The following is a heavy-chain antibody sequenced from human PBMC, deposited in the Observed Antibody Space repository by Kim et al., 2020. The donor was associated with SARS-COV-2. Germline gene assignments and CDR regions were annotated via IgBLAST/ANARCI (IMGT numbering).Heavy chain of an antibody. CDR2: ISWNSGSI. V-gene: IGHV3-9*01. CDR1: GFTFDDYA. J-gene: IGHJ6*02. D-gene: IGHD4-17*01. CDR3: AKDTERIYYGGTEGYYYYYGMDV. Sequence: GGSLRLSCAASGFTFDDYAMHWVRQAPGKGLEWVSGISWNSGSIGYADSVKGRFTISRDNAKNSLYLQMNSLRAEDTALYYCAKDTERIYYGGTEGYYYYYGMDVWGQGTTVTVSS.